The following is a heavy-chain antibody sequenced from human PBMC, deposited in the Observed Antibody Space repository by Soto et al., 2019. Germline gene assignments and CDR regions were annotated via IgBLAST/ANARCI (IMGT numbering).Heavy chain of an antibody. D-gene: IGHD3-3*01. V-gene: IGHV1-2*02. CDR1: GYSFAGYL. CDR3: TRGTGFWSGYYRVYGMDG. Sequence: GASVKVSCKASGYSFAGYLLHWVRQAPGQGLEWMGWINTDSGDTKYARKFQGRVTMTRDTSTSTGYMELSSLRSDDTAVYHCTRGTGFWSGYYRVYGMDGWGQGATVTVSS. J-gene: IGHJ6*02. CDR2: INTDSGDT.